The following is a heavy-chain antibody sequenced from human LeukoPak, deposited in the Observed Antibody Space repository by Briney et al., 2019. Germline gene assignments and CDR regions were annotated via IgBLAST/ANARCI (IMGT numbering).Heavy chain of an antibody. CDR3: ARRKVPAVRPGWFDP. D-gene: IGHD2-2*01. CDR1: GGSISSSSYY. V-gene: IGHV4-39*01. CDR2: IYYSGST. J-gene: IGHJ5*02. Sequence: PSGTLSLTCTVSGGSISSSSYYWGWIRQPPGKGLEWIGSIYYSGSTYYNPSLKSRVTISVDTSKNQFSLKLSSVTAADTAVYYCARRKVPAVRPGWFDPWGQGTLVTVSS.